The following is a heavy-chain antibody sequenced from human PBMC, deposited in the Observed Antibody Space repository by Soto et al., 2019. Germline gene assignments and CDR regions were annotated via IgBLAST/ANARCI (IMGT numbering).Heavy chain of an antibody. CDR3: ARQKGYCSSTSCYVESYYFDY. CDR1: GFTFSSYG. CDR2: IWYDGSNK. D-gene: IGHD2-2*01. Sequence: GGSLRLSCAASGFTFSSYGMHWVRQAPGKGLEWVAVIWYDGSNKYYADSVKGRFTISRDNSKNTLYLQMNSLRAEDTAVYYCARQKGYCSSTSCYVESYYFDYWGQGTLVTVSS. V-gene: IGHV3-33*01. J-gene: IGHJ4*02.